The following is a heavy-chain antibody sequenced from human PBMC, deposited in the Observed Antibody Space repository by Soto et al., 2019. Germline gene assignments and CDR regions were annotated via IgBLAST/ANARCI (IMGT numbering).Heavy chain of an antibody. Sequence: EVQLVQSGAEVKKPGESLKISCKGSGYSFTSYWIGWVRQMPGKGLEWMGIIYPGDSDTRYSPSFQGQVTISADKSISTAYLQWSSLKASDTAMYYCATFGYCSGGSCPEEYYYYYYGMDVWGQGTTVTVSS. D-gene: IGHD2-15*01. J-gene: IGHJ6*02. V-gene: IGHV5-51*01. CDR3: ATFGYCSGGSCPEEYYYYYYGMDV. CDR1: GYSFTSYW. CDR2: IYPGDSDT.